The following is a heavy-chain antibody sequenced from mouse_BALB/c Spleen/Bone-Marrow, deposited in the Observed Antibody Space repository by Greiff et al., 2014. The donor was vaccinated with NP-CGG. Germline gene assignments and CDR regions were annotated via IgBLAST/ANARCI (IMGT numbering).Heavy chain of an antibody. CDR2: ISSGSSTI. V-gene: IGHV5-17*02. CDR3: TRSGTLGAMDY. CDR1: GFTFSSFG. D-gene: IGHD3-3*01. J-gene: IGHJ4*01. Sequence: EVKLMESGGGSVQPGGSRKLSCAASGFTFSSFGMHWVRQAPEKGLEWVAYISSGSSTIYYADTMKGRFTISRDNSKNTLFLQMTSLRSEDTAMYYCTRSGTLGAMDYWGQGTSVTVSS.